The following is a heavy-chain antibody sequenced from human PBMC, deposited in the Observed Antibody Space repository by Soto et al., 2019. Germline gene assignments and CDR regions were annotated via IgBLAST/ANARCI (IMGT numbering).Heavy chain of an antibody. CDR3: ARLYSRSSAVNQSAGMDV. CDR2: IYPGDSDT. J-gene: IGHJ6*02. Sequence: PAASLKISCKGSGYSFTGYWIGWVRQLPGKGLERMGIIYPGDSDTRYSPSFQGQVTISAHKSISTADLQWSSLKASDADMYYCARLYSRSSAVNQSAGMDVWGQGTTVTVPS. CDR1: GYSFTGYW. D-gene: IGHD6-6*01. V-gene: IGHV5-51*01.